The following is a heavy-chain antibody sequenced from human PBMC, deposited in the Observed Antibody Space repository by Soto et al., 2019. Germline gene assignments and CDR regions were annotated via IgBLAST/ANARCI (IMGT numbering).Heavy chain of an antibody. CDR3: ARDGANCSGGSCYPLPVNWFDP. V-gene: IGHV3-33*01. Sequence: QVQLVESGGGVVQPGRSLRLSCAASGFTFSSYGMHWVRQAPGKGLEWVAVIWYDGSNKYYADSVKGRFTISRDNSKNTLYLQMNSLRAEDTAVYYCARDGANCSGGSCYPLPVNWFDPWGQGTLVTVSS. J-gene: IGHJ5*02. D-gene: IGHD2-15*01. CDR2: IWYDGSNK. CDR1: GFTFSSYG.